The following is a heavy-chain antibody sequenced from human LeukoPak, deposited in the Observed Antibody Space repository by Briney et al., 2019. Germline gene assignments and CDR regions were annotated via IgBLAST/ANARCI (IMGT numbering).Heavy chain of an antibody. Sequence: PGGTLRLSCAASGFTFSSYGMHWVRQAPGKGLEWVAVIWYDGSNKYYADSVKGRFTISRDNSKNTLYLQMNSLRAEDTAVYYCAKDFWRDTSGSARAADYWGQGTLVTVSS. V-gene: IGHV3-33*06. CDR3: AKDFWRDTSGSARAADY. CDR1: GFTFSSYG. CDR2: IWYDGSNK. J-gene: IGHJ4*02. D-gene: IGHD1-26*01.